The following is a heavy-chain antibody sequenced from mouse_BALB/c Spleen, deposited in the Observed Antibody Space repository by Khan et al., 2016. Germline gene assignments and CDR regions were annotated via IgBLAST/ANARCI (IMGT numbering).Heavy chain of an antibody. CDR1: GFNIKDYY. CDR2: IDPENGNT. CDR3: ALDGSWFAY. D-gene: IGHD2-3*01. J-gene: IGHJ3*01. Sequence: VQLQQSGAELVRPGALVKLSCKASGFNIKDYYMHWVKQGPEQGLEWIGWIDPENGNTIYDPKFQGKASITADTSSNTAYLQLSSLTSEDTAVYYCALDGSWFAYWGQGTLVTVSA. V-gene: IGHV14-1*02.